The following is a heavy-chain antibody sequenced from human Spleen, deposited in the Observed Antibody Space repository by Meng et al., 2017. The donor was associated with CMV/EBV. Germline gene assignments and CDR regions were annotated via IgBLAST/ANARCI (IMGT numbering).Heavy chain of an antibody. D-gene: IGHD2-2*01. V-gene: IGHV4-38-2*02. CDR3: ARVSGTSCYHCYYYGMDV. J-gene: IGHJ6*02. CDR1: GYSISSGYY. Sequence: SEPLFLTCTVSGYSISSGYYWGWIRQPPGRGLEWIGTIYHGGRTYYNPSLKSRVTISLDTSNNQFSLKLSPVTAADTAVYYCARVSGTSCYHCYYYGMDVWGQGTTVTVSS. CDR2: IYHGGRT.